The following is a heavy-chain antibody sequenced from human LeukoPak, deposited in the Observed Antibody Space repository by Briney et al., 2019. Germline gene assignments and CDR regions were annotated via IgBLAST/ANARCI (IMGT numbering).Heavy chain of an antibody. CDR2: IYYSGST. CDR1: GGSISSGGYY. Sequence: PSQTLSLTCTVSGGSISSGGYYWSWIRQHPGKGLEWIGYIYYSGSTYYNPSLKSRVTISVDTSKNQFSLKLSSVTAADTAVYYCAREDRRKIDSSSWPGGFDYWGQGTLVTVSS. V-gene: IGHV4-31*03. J-gene: IGHJ4*02. CDR3: AREDRRKIDSSSWPGGFDY. D-gene: IGHD6-13*01.